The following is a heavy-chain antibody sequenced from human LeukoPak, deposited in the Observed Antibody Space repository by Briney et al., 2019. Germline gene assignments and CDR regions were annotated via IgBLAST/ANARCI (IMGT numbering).Heavy chain of an antibody. Sequence: KPSETLSLTCTVSGGSISSSSYYWGWIRQPPGKGLEWIGSIYYSGSTYYNPSLKSRVTISVDTSKNQFSLKLSSVTAADTAVYYCARHPPGESYDSSGYLDYWGQGTLVTVSS. V-gene: IGHV4-39*01. CDR2: IYYSGST. CDR3: ARHPPGESYDSSGYLDY. D-gene: IGHD3-22*01. CDR1: GGSISSSSYY. J-gene: IGHJ4*02.